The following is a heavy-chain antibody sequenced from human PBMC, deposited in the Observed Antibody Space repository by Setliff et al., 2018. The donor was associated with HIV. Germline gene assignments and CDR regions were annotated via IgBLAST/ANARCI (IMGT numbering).Heavy chain of an antibody. Sequence: PGGSLRLSCEASGFTFSTYSMNWVRQAPGKGLEWVSSISSSSRSKYYAVSVKGRFTISRDNSKNSLYLTMNSLTAEDMALYYCAVDVSWRVRPYIDYWCQGALVTVSS. D-gene: IGHD3-3*01. CDR1: GFTFSTYS. J-gene: IGHJ4*02. V-gene: IGHV3-21*01. CDR3: AVDVSWRVRPYIDY. CDR2: ISSSSRSK.